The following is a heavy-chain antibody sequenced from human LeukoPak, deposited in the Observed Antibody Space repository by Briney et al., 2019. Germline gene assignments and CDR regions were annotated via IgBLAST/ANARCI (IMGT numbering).Heavy chain of an antibody. CDR1: GFTFSSYW. CDR3: ARYSAAAGTGSWFDP. CDR2: IKQDGSEK. V-gene: IGHV3-7*01. Sequence: GGSLRLSCEASGFTFSSYWMSWVRQAPGKGLEWVANIKQDGSEKYYVDSVRGRFTISRDNVKNSLYLQMNSLRAEETAVYYCARYSAAAGTGSWFDPWGQGTLVTVSS. D-gene: IGHD6-13*01. J-gene: IGHJ5*02.